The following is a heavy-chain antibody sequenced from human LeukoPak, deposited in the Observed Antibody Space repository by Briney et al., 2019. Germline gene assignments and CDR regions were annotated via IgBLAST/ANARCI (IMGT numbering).Heavy chain of an antibody. CDR1: GFTFSSYG. CDR2: IWYDGSNK. V-gene: IGHV3-33*01. Sequence: GGSLRLSCAASGFTFSSYGMHWVRQAPGKGLEWVALIWYDGSNKYYADSVKGRLTISRDNSKNTLYLQMNSLRAEDTAVYYCARDRYSSGQFDYWGQGTLVTVSS. J-gene: IGHJ4*02. D-gene: IGHD6-19*01. CDR3: ARDRYSSGQFDY.